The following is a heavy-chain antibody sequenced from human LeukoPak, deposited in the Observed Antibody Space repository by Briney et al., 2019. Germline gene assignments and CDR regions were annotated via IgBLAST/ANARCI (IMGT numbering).Heavy chain of an antibody. CDR3: AKDITILGVIQKFDY. CDR2: IRYDGSNK. J-gene: IGHJ4*02. D-gene: IGHD3-3*01. CDR1: GFTFSSYG. V-gene: IGHV3-30*02. Sequence: TGGSLRLSCAASGFTFSSYGMHWVRQAPGKGLEWVAFIRYDGSNKYYADSVKGRFTISRDNSKNTLYLQMNSLRAEDTAVYYCAKDITILGVIQKFDYWGQGSLVTVSS.